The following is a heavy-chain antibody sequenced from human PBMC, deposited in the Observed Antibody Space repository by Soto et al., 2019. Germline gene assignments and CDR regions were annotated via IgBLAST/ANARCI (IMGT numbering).Heavy chain of an antibody. V-gene: IGHV4-39*01. CDR1: GASISTNHHN. J-gene: IGHJ5*02. Sequence: QVQLQGSGPGLVRPSETLSLTCTVSGASISTNHHNWAWVRQPPGKGLEWMGNIHYRGDTYFNPSLGSRLSMSVDTSKNQFSLKLTSVTDADTAVYYCARLPTGYPNWFDPWGQGTLVTVSS. D-gene: IGHD3-9*01. CDR3: ARLPTGYPNWFDP. CDR2: IHYRGDT.